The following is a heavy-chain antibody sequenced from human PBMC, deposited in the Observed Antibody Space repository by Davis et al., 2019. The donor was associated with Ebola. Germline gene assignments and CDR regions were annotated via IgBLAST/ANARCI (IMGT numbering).Heavy chain of an antibody. CDR2: INPNSDGT. Sequence: ASVKVSCKASGYTFTGYYMHWVRQAPGQGLEWMGWINPNSDGTNYAQKFQGWVTMTRDTSISTAYMELSRLRSDDTAVYYCAREWLAQNWFDPWGQGTLVTVSS. V-gene: IGHV1-2*04. CDR3: AREWLAQNWFDP. J-gene: IGHJ5*02. CDR1: GYTFTGYY. D-gene: IGHD6-19*01.